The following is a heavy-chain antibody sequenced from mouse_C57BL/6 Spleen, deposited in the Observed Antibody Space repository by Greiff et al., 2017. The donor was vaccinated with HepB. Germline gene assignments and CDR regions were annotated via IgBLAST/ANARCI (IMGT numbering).Heavy chain of an antibody. CDR3: ARCTTVVYWYFDV. CDR1: GYTFTSYW. D-gene: IGHD1-1*01. J-gene: IGHJ1*03. V-gene: IGHV1-61*01. CDR2: IYPSDSET. Sequence: QVQLQQPGAELVRPGSSVKLSCKASGYTFTSYWMDWVRQRPGQGLEWIGNIYPSDSETHYNQKFKDKATLTVDKSSSTAYMQLSSLTSEDSAVYYCARCTTVVYWYFDVWGTGTTVTVSS.